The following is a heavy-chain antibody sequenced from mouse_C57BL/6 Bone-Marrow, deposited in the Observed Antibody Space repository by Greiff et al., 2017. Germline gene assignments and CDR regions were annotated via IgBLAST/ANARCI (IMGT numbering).Heavy chain of an antibody. CDR2: IYPGNSDT. V-gene: IGHV1-5*01. Sequence: EVQLQQSGTVLARPGASVKMSCKTSGYTFTSYWMHWVKQRPGQGLEWIGAIYPGNSDTSYNQKFKGKAKLTAVTSASTAYMELSSLTNEDSAVYYCTRGGFITTVVAYYFDYWGQGTTRTVSS. J-gene: IGHJ2*01. CDR3: TRGGFITTVVAYYFDY. CDR1: GYTFTSYW. D-gene: IGHD1-1*01.